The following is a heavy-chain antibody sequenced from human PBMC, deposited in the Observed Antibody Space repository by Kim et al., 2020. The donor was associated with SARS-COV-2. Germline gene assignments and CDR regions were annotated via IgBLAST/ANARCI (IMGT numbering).Heavy chain of an antibody. CDR3: ARAMVRGADNYYGMDV. J-gene: IGHJ6*02. D-gene: IGHD3-10*01. Sequence: SLKSRVTISVDTSKNQFSLKLSSVTAADTAVYYCARAMVRGADNYYGMDVWGQGTTVTVSS. V-gene: IGHV4-34*13.